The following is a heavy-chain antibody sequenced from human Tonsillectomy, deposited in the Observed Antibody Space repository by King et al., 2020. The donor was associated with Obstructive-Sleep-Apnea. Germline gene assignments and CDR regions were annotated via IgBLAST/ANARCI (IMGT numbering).Heavy chain of an antibody. CDR1: GYRFTNYW. D-gene: IGHD5-12*01. CDR3: ARHQIRCGGFSDAGPFAI. J-gene: IGHJ3*02. Sequence: QLVQSGAVVKKPAESLKISCNTSGYRFTNYWIGWVRQMPGKGLECMGIIYPDDSDTRYSPSFQGQVTISADKSISTAYLQWSRLKASDTAMYYCARHQIRCGGFSDAGPFAIWGQGTMVTVSS. V-gene: IGHV5-51*01. CDR2: IYPDDSDT.